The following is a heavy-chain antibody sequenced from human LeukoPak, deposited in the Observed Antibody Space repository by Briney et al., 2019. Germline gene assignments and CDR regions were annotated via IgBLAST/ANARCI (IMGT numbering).Heavy chain of an antibody. CDR1: GGXISSYH. CDR2: IYYSGST. V-gene: IGHV4-59*08. Sequence: SETLSLTCTVSGGXISSYHCSWIRQPPGKGLEWIGYIYYSGSTNYNPSLKSRVTISVDTSKNQFSLKLSSVTAADTAVYYCARRRGYSFDYWGQGTLVTVSS. J-gene: IGHJ4*02. CDR3: ARRRGYSFDY. D-gene: IGHD5-18*01.